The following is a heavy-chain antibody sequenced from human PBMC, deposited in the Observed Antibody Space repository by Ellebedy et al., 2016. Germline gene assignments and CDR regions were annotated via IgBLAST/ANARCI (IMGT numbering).Heavy chain of an antibody. CDR3: ARDRDQAPEWYPRGYYYYYGMDV. Sequence: GGSLRLSCAASGFTFSSYSMNWVRQAPGKGLEWVSYISTSRSTIYYAHSVKGRFTFSRDNAKNSLYLQMNSLRAEDTAVYYCARDRDQAPEWYPRGYYYYYGMDVWGQGTTVTVSS. D-gene: IGHD3-3*01. V-gene: IGHV3-48*01. CDR1: GFTFSSYS. J-gene: IGHJ6*02. CDR2: ISTSRSTI.